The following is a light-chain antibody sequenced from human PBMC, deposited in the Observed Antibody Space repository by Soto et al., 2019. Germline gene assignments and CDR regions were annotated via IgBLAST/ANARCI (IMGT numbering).Light chain of an antibody. CDR1: SSVVGSYNL. Sequence: QSVLTQPASVSGSPGQSITISCTGTSSVVGSYNLVSWFQHHPGKAPKLMIYEGNKRPSGVSNRFSGSKSGNTASLTISGLQAEDEADYYCCSYASSSTYVFGTGTKVTVL. CDR3: CSYASSSTYV. V-gene: IGLV2-23*01. J-gene: IGLJ1*01. CDR2: EGN.